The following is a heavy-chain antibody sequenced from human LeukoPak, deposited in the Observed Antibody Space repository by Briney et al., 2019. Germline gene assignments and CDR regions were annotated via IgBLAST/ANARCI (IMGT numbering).Heavy chain of an antibody. D-gene: IGHD3-10*01. V-gene: IGHV4-59*01. CDR2: IYYSGST. Sequence: SETLSLTCTVSGGSISSYYWSWIRQPPGKGLEWIGYIYYSGSTNYNPSLKSRVTISVDTSKNQFSLKLSSVTAADTAVYYCARADYYGSGSYLPYYYYGMDVWDQGTTVTVSS. J-gene: IGHJ6*02. CDR3: ARADYYGSGSYLPYYYYGMDV. CDR1: GGSISSYY.